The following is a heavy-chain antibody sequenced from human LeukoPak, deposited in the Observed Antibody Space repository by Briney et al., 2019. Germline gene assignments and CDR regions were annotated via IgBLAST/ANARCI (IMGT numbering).Heavy chain of an antibody. Sequence: SVKVSCKASRYTFTDYYMHWVRQAPGQGLEWMGRMIPILGMGNHAQKFQGRVTITADKFTSTAYMELSSLRSEDTAIYYCARGRLEDTSSWFDPWGQGTLVTVSS. CDR1: RYTFTDYY. CDR3: ARGRLEDTSSWFDP. D-gene: IGHD2-15*01. J-gene: IGHJ5*02. V-gene: IGHV1-69*04. CDR2: MIPILGMG.